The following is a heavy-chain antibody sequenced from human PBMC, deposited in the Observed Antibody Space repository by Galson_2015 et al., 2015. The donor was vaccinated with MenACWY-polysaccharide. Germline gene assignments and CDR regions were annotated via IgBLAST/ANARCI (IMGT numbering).Heavy chain of an antibody. CDR2: IKQDGSEK. D-gene: IGHD3-22*01. V-gene: IGHV3-7*01. CDR1: GFTFSNYW. CDR3: AREGYYYDY. J-gene: IGHJ4*02. Sequence: SLRLSCAAPGFTFSNYWMSWVRQAPGRGLEWVANIKQDGSEKYYVDSVKGRFTISRDNAKNSLYLQMNSLRAEDTAVYYCAREGYYYDYWGQGTLVTVSS.